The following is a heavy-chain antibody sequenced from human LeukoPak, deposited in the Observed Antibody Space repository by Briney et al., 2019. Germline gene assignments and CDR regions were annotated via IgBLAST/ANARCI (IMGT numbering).Heavy chain of an antibody. D-gene: IGHD3-16*01. CDR2: IYYSGST. J-gene: IGHJ3*02. CDR3: ARGSGGAFDI. V-gene: IGHV4-39*07. CDR1: GFTFSSYA. Sequence: PGGSLRLSCAASGFTFSSYAMSWVRQPPGKGLEWIGSIYYSGSTYYNPSLKSRVTISVDTSKNQFSLKLSSVTAADTAVYYCARGSGGAFDIWGQGTMVTVSS.